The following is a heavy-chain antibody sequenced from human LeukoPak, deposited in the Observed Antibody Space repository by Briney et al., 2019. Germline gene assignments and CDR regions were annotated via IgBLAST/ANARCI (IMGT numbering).Heavy chain of an antibody. CDR1: GFAVSNYY. J-gene: IGHJ3*02. CDR2: LYAGGTT. V-gene: IGHV3-53*01. Sequence: GGSLRLSCAASGFAVSNYYMIWVRQAPGKGLEWVSVLYAGGTTYYADSVKGRFTISRDNSKNTLYLQMNSLRAEDTAVYYCARDWAFDIWGQGTMVTVSS. CDR3: ARDWAFDI.